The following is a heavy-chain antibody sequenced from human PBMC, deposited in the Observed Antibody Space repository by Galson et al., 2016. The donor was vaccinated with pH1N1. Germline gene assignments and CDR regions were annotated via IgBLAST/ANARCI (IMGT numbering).Heavy chain of an antibody. CDR3: AHNSWTKVSRYNAFDI. Sequence: PALVKPTQTVTLTCVFSGFSLTTTGEGVGWIRQPPGKALEWLAIIYWNDDERYSPSLENRLTISKDTSKNQVVLTMTNMDPVDTATDYCAHNSWTKVSRYNAFDIWGQGTMVTVSS. CDR2: IYWNDDE. V-gene: IGHV2-5*01. D-gene: IGHD2-2*02. J-gene: IGHJ3*02. CDR1: GFSLTTTGEG.